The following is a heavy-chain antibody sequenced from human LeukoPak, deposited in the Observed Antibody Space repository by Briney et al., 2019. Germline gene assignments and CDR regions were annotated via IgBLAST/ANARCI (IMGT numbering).Heavy chain of an antibody. CDR2: IIPIFGIA. D-gene: IGHD2-2*02. CDR1: VCTFSSYA. CDR3: ARDRDCSSTSCYTRYIQEGADYYYYGMDV. J-gene: IGHJ6*02. V-gene: IGHV1-69*04. Sequence: SVTVSCKACVCTFSSYAISWVRQAPGQGLKWMGRIIPIFGIAHYAQKLQGRVTITADKSTSTAYMELSSLRSEDTAVYYCARDRDCSSTSCYTRYIQEGADYYYYGMDVWGQGTTVTVSS.